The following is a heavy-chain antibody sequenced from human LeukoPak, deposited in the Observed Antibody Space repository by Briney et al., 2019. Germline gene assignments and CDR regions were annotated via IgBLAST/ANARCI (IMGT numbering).Heavy chain of an antibody. V-gene: IGHV3-74*01. CDR3: ARNRGYTYDYDSFDP. CDR2: INTDGSST. J-gene: IGHJ5*02. D-gene: IGHD5-18*01. Sequence: GGSLRLCCAASGFTFSSYWMHWIRQAPGKGLVWVSRINTDGSSTSYADSVKGRFTISRDNAKNTLYLQMNSLRGDDTAIYYCARNRGYTYDYDSFDPWGQGTLVTVSS. CDR1: GFTFSSYW.